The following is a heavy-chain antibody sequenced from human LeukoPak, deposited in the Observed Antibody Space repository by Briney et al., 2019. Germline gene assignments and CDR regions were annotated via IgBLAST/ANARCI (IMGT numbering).Heavy chain of an antibody. V-gene: IGHV3-30*18. J-gene: IGHJ5*02. Sequence: GXSLRLSCAAXGFTFSSYGMHWVRQAPGKGLEWVAVISYDGSNKYYADSVKGRFTISRDNSKNTLYLQMNSLRAEDTAVYYCAKHDSSTSSNWFDPWGQGTLVTVSS. CDR3: AKHDSSTSSNWFDP. CDR1: GFTFSSYG. CDR2: ISYDGSNK. D-gene: IGHD2-2*01.